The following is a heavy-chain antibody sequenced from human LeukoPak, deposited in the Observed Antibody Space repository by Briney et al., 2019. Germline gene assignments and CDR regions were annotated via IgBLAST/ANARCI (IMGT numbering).Heavy chain of an antibody. J-gene: IGHJ4*02. CDR3: ARGYYYDSSGYYFDY. D-gene: IGHD3-22*01. V-gene: IGHV5-51*01. Sequence: GESLQISCQGSGYSFTSYWIGWVRQMPGKGLDWMGIIYPGDSDTRYSPSFQGQVTISADKSISTAYLQWSSLKASDTAMYYCARGYYYDSSGYYFDYWGQGTLVTVSS. CDR2: IYPGDSDT. CDR1: GYSFTSYW.